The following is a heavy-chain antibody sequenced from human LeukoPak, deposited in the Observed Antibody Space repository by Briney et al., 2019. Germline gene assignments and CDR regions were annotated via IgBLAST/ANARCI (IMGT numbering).Heavy chain of an antibody. J-gene: IGHJ4*02. CDR2: ISYDGSNK. D-gene: IGHD6-19*01. CDR1: GFTFSGYG. Sequence: PGGSLRLSCAASGFTFSGYGMHWVRQAPGKGLEWVAVISYDGSNKYYADSVKGRFTISRDNSKNTLYLQMNSLRAEDTAVYYCAKDRGQWLVDYFDYWGQGTLVTVSS. CDR3: AKDRGQWLVDYFDY. V-gene: IGHV3-30*18.